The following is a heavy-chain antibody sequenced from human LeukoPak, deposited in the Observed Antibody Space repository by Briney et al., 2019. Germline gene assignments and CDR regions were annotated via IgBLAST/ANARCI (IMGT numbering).Heavy chain of an antibody. CDR3: ARVAYCGGDCYWFDY. D-gene: IGHD2-21*02. J-gene: IGHJ4*02. CDR1: GYSISNVYY. Sequence: SETLSLTCAVSGYSISNVYYWGWLRQPPGRGPEWIATIYHRGTTYYNPSLKSRVTISVDTSKNQFSLKLSSVTAADTAVYYCARVAYCGGDCYWFDYWGQGTLVTVSS. V-gene: IGHV4-38-2*01. CDR2: IYHRGTT.